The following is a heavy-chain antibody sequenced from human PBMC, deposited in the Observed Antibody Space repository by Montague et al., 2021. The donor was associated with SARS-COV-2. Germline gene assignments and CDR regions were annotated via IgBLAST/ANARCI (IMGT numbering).Heavy chain of an antibody. J-gene: IGHJ5*02. Sequence: TLSLTCTVYGGSISSGCYYWSWIRQHPGKGLEGIGYLDYSGSTYYNPSLKSRVTISVDTTKNQFSLKLSSVTAADTAVYYCARATRSIVVLNWFDPWGQGTLVTVSS. D-gene: IGHD3-22*01. V-gene: IGHV4-31*03. CDR3: ARATRSIVVLNWFDP. CDR2: LDYSGST. CDR1: GGSISSGCYY.